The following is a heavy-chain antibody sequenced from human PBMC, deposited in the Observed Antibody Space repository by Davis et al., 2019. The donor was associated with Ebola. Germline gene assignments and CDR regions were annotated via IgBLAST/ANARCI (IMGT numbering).Heavy chain of an antibody. J-gene: IGHJ6*02. Sequence: GALRLSCTVSGGSISSSSYYWGWIRQPPGKGLEWIGSIYYSGSTYYNPSLKSRVTISVDTSKNQFSLKLSSVTAADTAVYYCARDRTIVVVPAAISYYYGMDVWGQGTTVTVSS. CDR2: IYYSGST. CDR1: GGSISSSSYY. CDR3: ARDRTIVVVPAAISYYYGMDV. D-gene: IGHD2-2*01. V-gene: IGHV4-39*07.